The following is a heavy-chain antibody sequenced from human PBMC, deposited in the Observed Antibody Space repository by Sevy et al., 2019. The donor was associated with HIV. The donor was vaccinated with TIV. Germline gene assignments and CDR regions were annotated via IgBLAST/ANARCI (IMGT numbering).Heavy chain of an antibody. CDR1: GFTFSSYS. CDR2: ISSSSSYI. Sequence: GGSLRLSCAASGFTFSSYSMNWVRQAPGKGLEWVSSISSSSSYIYYADSVNGRFTISRDNAKNSLYLQMNSLRAEDTAVYYCARLYCSGPCGYWGQGTLVTVSS. CDR3: ARLYCSGPCGY. D-gene: IGHD2-15*01. V-gene: IGHV3-21*01. J-gene: IGHJ4*02.